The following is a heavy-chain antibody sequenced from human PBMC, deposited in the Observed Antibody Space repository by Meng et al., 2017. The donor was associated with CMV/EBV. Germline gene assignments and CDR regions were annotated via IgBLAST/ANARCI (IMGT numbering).Heavy chain of an antibody. CDR2: IIPIFGTA. Sequence: SVKVSCKASGCTFSSYAISWVRQAPGQGLEWMGGIIPIFGTANYAQKFQGRVTITTDESTSTAYMELSGLRSEDTAVYYCARPSTIFGVVPTPDYGMDVWGQGTTVTVSS. CDR3: ARPSTIFGVVPTPDYGMDV. J-gene: IGHJ6*02. D-gene: IGHD3-3*01. V-gene: IGHV1-69*05. CDR1: GCTFSSYA.